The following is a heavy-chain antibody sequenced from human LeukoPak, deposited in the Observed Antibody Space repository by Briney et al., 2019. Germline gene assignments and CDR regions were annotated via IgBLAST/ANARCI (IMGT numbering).Heavy chain of an antibody. D-gene: IGHD6-13*01. V-gene: IGHV3-30*04. CDR1: GLTFSSYA. CDR3: VRPRGIAAAGIFGAFDY. Sequence: GRSLRLSCAASGLTFSSYAMHWVRQAPGKGLEWVALISFDGRNRYYADSVKGRFTISRDNSKNTLYVQMNSLRAEDTAVYYCVRPRGIAAAGIFGAFDYWGQGILVTVSS. CDR2: ISFDGRNR. J-gene: IGHJ4*02.